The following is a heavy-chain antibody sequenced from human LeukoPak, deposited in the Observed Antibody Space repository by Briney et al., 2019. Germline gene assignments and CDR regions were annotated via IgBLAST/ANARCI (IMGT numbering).Heavy chain of an antibody. J-gene: IGHJ6*02. Sequence: ASVKVSCKVSGYTLTELSMHWVRQAPGKGLEWMGGFDPEDGETIYAQKFQGRVTMTEDTSTDTAYMELSSLRSDDTAVYYCARDGWYCSSTSCYQSDVAPTNYYYYGMDVWGQGTTVTVSS. CDR2: FDPEDGET. D-gene: IGHD2-2*01. CDR3: ARDGWYCSSTSCYQSDVAPTNYYYYGMDV. CDR1: GYTLTELS. V-gene: IGHV1-24*01.